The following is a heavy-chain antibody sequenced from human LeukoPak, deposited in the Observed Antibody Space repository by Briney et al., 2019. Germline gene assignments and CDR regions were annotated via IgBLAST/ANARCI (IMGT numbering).Heavy chain of an antibody. D-gene: IGHD2-2*01. CDR3: AMRGDILVIPATYMFDY. CDR2: ISSSGSTT. Sequence: GGSLRLSCAASGFTFSSYTMNWVRQAPGKGLEWVSYISSSGSTTYYADSVKGRFTISRDNAKNSLYLQMNSLRVEDTAVYYCAMRGDILVIPATYMFDYWGRGTLVTVSS. V-gene: IGHV3-48*01. CDR1: GFTFSSYT. J-gene: IGHJ4*02.